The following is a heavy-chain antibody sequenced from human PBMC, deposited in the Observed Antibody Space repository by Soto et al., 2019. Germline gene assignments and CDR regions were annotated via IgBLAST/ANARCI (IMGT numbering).Heavy chain of an antibody. CDR1: EFTLNRHA. V-gene: IGHV3-30*04. J-gene: IGHJ4*02. Sequence: QVQLVESGGGVVQPGRSLRLSCAASEFTLNRHAMHWVRQAPGKGLEWVAVISHDGRIKYYADSVKGRFTISRDNSMNTLDLQMNSLRAEDTAIYFCARVSGHVYATLHGPFDYWGQGTLVTVSS. D-gene: IGHD2-8*01. CDR2: ISHDGRIK. CDR3: ARVSGHVYATLHGPFDY.